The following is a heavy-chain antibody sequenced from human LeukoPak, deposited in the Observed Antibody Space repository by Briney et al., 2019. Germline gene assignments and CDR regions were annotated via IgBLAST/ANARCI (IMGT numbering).Heavy chain of an antibody. Sequence: GGSLRLSCSASGFSCSSYWMSWVRQAPGKGLGWVAHINEDGSEKYYVDSVKGRFFISRDNAAKSLSLQMNRLRDADTAVYYCARVSVGAPAFDYWGQRNLVTVSS. CDR1: GFSCSSYW. CDR2: INEDGSEK. V-gene: IGHV3-7*01. D-gene: IGHD1-26*01. J-gene: IGHJ4*02. CDR3: ARVSVGAPAFDY.